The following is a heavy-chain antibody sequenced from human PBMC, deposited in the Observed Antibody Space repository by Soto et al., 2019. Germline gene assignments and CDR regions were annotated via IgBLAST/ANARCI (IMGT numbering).Heavy chain of an antibody. CDR2: FDPEDGET. J-gene: IGHJ6*02. D-gene: IGHD4-17*01. CDR3: AAWYGDPAWYYYGMDV. Sequence: ASVKVSCKVSGYTLTELSMHWVRQAPGKGLEWMGGFDPEDGETIYAQKFQGRVTMTEDTSTDTAYMELSSLRSEDTAVYYCAAWYGDPAWYYYGMDVWGQGTKVTVSS. CDR1: GYTLTELS. V-gene: IGHV1-24*01.